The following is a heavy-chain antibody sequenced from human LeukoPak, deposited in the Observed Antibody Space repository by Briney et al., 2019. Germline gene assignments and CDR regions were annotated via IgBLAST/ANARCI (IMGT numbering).Heavy chain of an antibody. D-gene: IGHD1/OR15-1a*01. V-gene: IGHV3-9*01. CDR2: ISWNSGSI. CDR1: GFTFDDYA. Sequence: GGSLRPSCAASGFTFDDYAMHWVRQAPGKGLEWVSAISWNSGSIGYADSVKGRFTISRDNAKNSLYLQMNSLRAEDTALYYCAKASFREKISSNNFDYWGQGTLVTVSS. CDR3: AKASFREKISSNNFDY. J-gene: IGHJ4*02.